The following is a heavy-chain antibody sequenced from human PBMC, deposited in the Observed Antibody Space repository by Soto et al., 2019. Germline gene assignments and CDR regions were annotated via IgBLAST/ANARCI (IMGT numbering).Heavy chain of an antibody. Sequence: PSETLSLTCTVSGGSIGSYYWSWIRQPPGKGLEWIGYIYYSGSTNYNPSLKSRVTISVDTSKNQFSLKLSSVTAADTAVYYCARDRSYDFWSGPRAYYYYGMDVWGQGTTVTVSS. D-gene: IGHD3-3*01. CDR3: ARDRSYDFWSGPRAYYYYGMDV. J-gene: IGHJ6*02. V-gene: IGHV4-59*01. CDR2: IYYSGST. CDR1: GGSIGSYY.